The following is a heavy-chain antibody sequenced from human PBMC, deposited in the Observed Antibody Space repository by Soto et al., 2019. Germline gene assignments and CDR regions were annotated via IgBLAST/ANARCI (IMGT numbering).Heavy chain of an antibody. CDR1: SGSISSYY. Sequence: SETLSLTCTVSSGSISSYYWSWIRQPPGKGLEWIGYIHYTGNTNSNPSLKGRVTLSIDPSWNQFSLKLRSVTAADTAVYYCERAETYYDLRSGYSHWGQGTMVTVSS. CDR2: IHYTGNT. J-gene: IGHJ1*01. D-gene: IGHD3-3*01. CDR3: ERAETYYDLRSGYSH. V-gene: IGHV4-59*01.